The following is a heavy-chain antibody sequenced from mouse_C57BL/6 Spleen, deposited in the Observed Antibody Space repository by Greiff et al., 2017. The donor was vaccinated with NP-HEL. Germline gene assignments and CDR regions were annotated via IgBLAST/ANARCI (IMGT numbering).Heavy chain of an antibody. CDR3: ARSPYPDSSGYAWFAY. D-gene: IGHD3-2*02. CDR1: GYTFTSYW. Sequence: QVQLQQPGAELVKPGASVKMSCKASGYTFTSYWITWVKQRPGQGLEWIGDIYPGSGSTNYNEKFKSKATLTVDTSSSTAYMQLSSLTSEDSAVYYCARSPYPDSSGYAWFAYWGQGTLVTVSA. V-gene: IGHV1-55*01. J-gene: IGHJ3*01. CDR2: IYPGSGST.